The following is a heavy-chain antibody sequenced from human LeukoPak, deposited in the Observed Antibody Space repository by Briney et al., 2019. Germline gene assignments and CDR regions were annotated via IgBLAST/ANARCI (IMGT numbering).Heavy chain of an antibody. V-gene: IGHV4-34*01. J-gene: IGHJ4*02. CDR1: GGSFSGYY. Sequence: SETLSLTCAVYGGSFSGYYWSWIRQPPGNGLEWIGEINHSGSTNYNPSLKSRVTISVDTSKNQFSLKLSSVTAADTAVYYCARVKGLRYIDWLQYFDYWGQGTLVTVSS. CDR2: INHSGST. D-gene: IGHD3-9*01. CDR3: ARVKGLRYIDWLQYFDY.